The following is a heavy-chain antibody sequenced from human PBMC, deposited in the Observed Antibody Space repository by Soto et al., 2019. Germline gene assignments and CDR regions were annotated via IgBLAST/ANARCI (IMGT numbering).Heavy chain of an antibody. Sequence: QVQLVQSGAEVKKPGSSVKVSCKASGGTFSSFTISWVRQAPGQGLEWMGGIIPIFATPHYAQNFQGRVTFTADESTSTAYMDLTSLRSEDTAIYYCARDKLDSVRATWFDIWGQGTLVTVSS. J-gene: IGHJ5*02. CDR2: IIPIFATP. CDR3: ARDKLDSVRATWFDI. V-gene: IGHV1-69*12. CDR1: GGTFSSFT. D-gene: IGHD3-10*01.